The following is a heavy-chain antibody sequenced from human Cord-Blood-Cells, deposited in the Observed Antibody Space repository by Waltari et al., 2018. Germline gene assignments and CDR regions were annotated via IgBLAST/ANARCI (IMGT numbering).Heavy chain of an antibody. D-gene: IGHD6-13*01. CDR1: GYSISSGYY. Sequence: QVQLQESGPGLVKPSETLSLTCTVSGYSISSGYYWGWIRQPPGKGLEWIGSIYHSGSTYYNPSLKSRVTISVDTSKNQFSLKLSSVTAADTAVYYCARGQQLVDWYFDLWGRDTLVTVSS. CDR2: IYHSGST. J-gene: IGHJ2*01. V-gene: IGHV4-38-2*02. CDR3: ARGQQLVDWYFDL.